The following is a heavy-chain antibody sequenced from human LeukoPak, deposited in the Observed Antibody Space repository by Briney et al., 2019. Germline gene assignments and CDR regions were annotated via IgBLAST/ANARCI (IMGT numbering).Heavy chain of an antibody. Sequence: GASVKVSCKASGYTFTNYYMHWVRQAPGQGLEWMGVINPGGSTTYAQKFQGRVTMTRDTSTSTVYMDLSSLTSEDTAVYYCAREQYSSSGDGFEIWGQGTMVTVSS. CDR2: INPGGST. CDR3: AREQYSSSGDGFEI. J-gene: IGHJ3*02. V-gene: IGHV1-46*01. D-gene: IGHD6-6*01. CDR1: GYTFTNYY.